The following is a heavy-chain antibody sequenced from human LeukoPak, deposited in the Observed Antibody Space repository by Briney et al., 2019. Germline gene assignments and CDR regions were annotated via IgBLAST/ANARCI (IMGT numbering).Heavy chain of an antibody. Sequence: GRSLRLSCAASGFTFSSYGMHWVRQAPGKGLEWVAVISYDGSNKYYADSVKGRFTISRDNSKNTLYLQMNSLRAEDTAVYYCAKDLSSPAYYYDSSGYYWHYWGQGTLVTVSS. V-gene: IGHV3-30*18. J-gene: IGHJ4*02. CDR3: AKDLSSPAYYYDSSGYYWHY. CDR2: ISYDGSNK. CDR1: GFTFSSYG. D-gene: IGHD3-22*01.